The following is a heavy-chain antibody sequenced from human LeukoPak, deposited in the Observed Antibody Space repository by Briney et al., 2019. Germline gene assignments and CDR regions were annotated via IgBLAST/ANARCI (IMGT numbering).Heavy chain of an antibody. J-gene: IGHJ6*03. Sequence: SSETLSLTCTVSGVSISSYFWSWIRQPAGKGLEWIGRIFTSESTNYNPSLKSRVTISVDTSKNQFSLKLSSVTAADTAVYYCARFRLGSDYYHMDVWGKGTTVTVSS. CDR2: IFTSEST. D-gene: IGHD7-27*01. V-gene: IGHV4-4*07. CDR3: ARFRLGSDYYHMDV. CDR1: GVSISSYF.